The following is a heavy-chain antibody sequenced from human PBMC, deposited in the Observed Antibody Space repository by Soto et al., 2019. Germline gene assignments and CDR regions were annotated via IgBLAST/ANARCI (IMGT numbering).Heavy chain of an antibody. CDR3: ARGLWYYGSGSTYHYYMDV. D-gene: IGHD3-10*01. CDR2: INHSGST. Sequence: QVQLQQWGAGLLKPSETLSLTCAVYGGSFSGYYWSWIRQPPGKGLEWIGEINHSGSTNYNPSLKSRVTISVDTSKNQFSLKLSSLTAADTAVYYCARGLWYYGSGSTYHYYMDVWGKGTTVTVSS. CDR1: GGSFSGYY. V-gene: IGHV4-34*01. J-gene: IGHJ6*03.